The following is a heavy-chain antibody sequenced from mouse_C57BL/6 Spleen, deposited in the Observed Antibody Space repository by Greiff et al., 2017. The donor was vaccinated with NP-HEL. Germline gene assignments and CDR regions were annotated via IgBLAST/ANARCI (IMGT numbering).Heavy chain of an antibody. CDR1: GYTFTSYW. CDR2: INPSNGRT. D-gene: IGHD3-1*01. V-gene: IGHV1S81*02. CDR3: ARVSTKDY. J-gene: IGHJ2*01. Sequence: VQLQQSGAELVKPGASVKLSCKASGYTFTSYWMHWVKQRPGQGLEWIGEINPSNGRTNYNEKFKSKATLTVDKSSSTAYMQLSSPTSEDSAVYDWARVSTKDYWGQGTTRTVSS.